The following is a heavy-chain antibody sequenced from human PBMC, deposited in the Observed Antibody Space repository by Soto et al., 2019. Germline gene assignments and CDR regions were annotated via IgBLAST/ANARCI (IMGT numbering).Heavy chain of an antibody. CDR2: IKAYSGNT. Sequence: QLQLVQSGAEAKKPGASVKVSCKASGYTFPTSTISWVRQAPGQGLEWMGWIKAYSGNTNYAQKLQGRVTMTTDTSTYTAYMELRSLTTVDTAIYYCAIADFRAADYWGQGTLVTVSS. J-gene: IGHJ4*02. V-gene: IGHV1-18*01. CDR3: AIADFRAADY. CDR1: GYTFPTST.